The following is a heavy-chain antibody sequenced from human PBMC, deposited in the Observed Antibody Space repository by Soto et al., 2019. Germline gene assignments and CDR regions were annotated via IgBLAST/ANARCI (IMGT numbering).Heavy chain of an antibody. V-gene: IGHV1-69*06. CDR2: LIPIYDEP. Sequence: QVQLVQSGAEVKNPGSSVRVSCKTSGFTFNVYGIHWVRQAPGQGLEWMGGLIPIYDEPNYAQKFQGRVTMTADKSTATVYLELNSLRSEDTAVYFCARVRDPHLDHYGLDVWGQGTTVTFSS. J-gene: IGHJ6*02. CDR1: GFTFNVYG. CDR3: ARVRDPHLDHYGLDV.